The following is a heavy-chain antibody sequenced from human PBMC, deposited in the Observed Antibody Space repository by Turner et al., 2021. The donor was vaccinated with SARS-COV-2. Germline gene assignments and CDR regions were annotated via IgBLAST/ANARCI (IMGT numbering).Heavy chain of an antibody. V-gene: IGHV4-39*01. CDR1: GGSISSSSYY. D-gene: IGHD3-3*01. J-gene: IGHJ4*02. CDR2: IYYSGST. CDR3: ARRRFMSGYSFDY. Sequence: QPQLQESGPGPVKASETLSPTFTVSGGSISSSSYYWGWIRQPPGKGLEWIGSIYYSGSTYYNPSLKSRVTISVDTSKNQFSLKLSSVTAADTAVYYCARRRFMSGYSFDYWGQGTLVTVSS.